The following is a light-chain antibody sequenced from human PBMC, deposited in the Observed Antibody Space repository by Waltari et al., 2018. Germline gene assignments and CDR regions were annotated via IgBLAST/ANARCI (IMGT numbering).Light chain of an antibody. Sequence: QSALTQPASVSGSPGQSITVSCTGVPPTKFVPSSPQHPGKAPRLIIYGVSERPSGVSHRFSGAQSGSTAYLTISGLQAGDEANYFCTSYAGSTLFVIFGGGTKLTVL. J-gene: IGLJ2*01. CDR2: GVS. CDR1: VPPTKF. CDR3: TSYAGSTLFVI. V-gene: IGLV2-14*03.